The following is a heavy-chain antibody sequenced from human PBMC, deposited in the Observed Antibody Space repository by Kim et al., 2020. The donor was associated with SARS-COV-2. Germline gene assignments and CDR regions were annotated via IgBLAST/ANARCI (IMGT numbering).Heavy chain of an antibody. CDR3: AREWYYDSSGYLDY. D-gene: IGHD3-22*01. Sequence: AGSVKGRFTISRDNSKNTLYLQMNSLRAEDTAVYYCAREWYYDSSGYLDYWGQGTLVTVSS. J-gene: IGHJ4*02. V-gene: IGHV3-30*01.